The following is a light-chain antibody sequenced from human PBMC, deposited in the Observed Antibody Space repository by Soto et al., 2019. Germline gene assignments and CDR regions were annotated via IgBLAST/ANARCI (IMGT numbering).Light chain of an antibody. Sequence: QSVLTQPASVSGSPGQLITISCTGTSSDVGSYILVSWYQQHPGKAPKLMIYEGSKRPSGVSNRFSGSKSGNTASLTISGLQAEDEADYYCCSYAGSSTFVVFGGGTKLTVL. J-gene: IGLJ3*02. V-gene: IGLV2-23*03. CDR3: CSYAGSSTFVV. CDR1: SSDVGSYIL. CDR2: EGS.